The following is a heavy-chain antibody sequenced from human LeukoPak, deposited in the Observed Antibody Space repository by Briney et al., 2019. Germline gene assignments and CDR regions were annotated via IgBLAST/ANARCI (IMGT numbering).Heavy chain of an antibody. CDR3: ARLGSFEDY. J-gene: IGHJ4*02. V-gene: IGHV6-1*01. CDR2: TYCRSKLHN. D-gene: IGHD1-26*01. CDR1: GDCVSSKSAT. Sequence: SPTLSLTFAISGDCVSSKSATWNWIRQSPSRGLEWLGSTYCRSKLHNHYALSGNNPMTIIPHTSKNQFSLHLNSVSRADTAVYSCARLGSFEDYWGQGTLVTVSS.